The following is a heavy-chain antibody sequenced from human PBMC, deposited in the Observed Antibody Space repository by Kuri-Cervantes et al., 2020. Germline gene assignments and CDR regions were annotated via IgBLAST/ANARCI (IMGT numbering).Heavy chain of an antibody. J-gene: IGHJ6*02. CDR2: ISYDGSNK. CDR3: ARDLPAPHIVVVPAADQKYYYYYGMDV. CDR1: GFTFSSYA. V-gene: IGHV3-30-3*01. D-gene: IGHD2-2*01. Sequence: GGSLRLSCAASGFTFSSYAMHWVRQAPGKGLEWVAVISYDGSNKYYADSVKGRFTISRDNSKNTLYLQMNSLRDEDTAVYYCARDLPAPHIVVVPAADQKYYYYYGMDVWGQGTTVTVSS.